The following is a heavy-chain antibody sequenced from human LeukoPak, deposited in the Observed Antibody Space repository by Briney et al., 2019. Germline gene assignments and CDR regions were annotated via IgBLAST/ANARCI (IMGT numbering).Heavy chain of an antibody. CDR2: IDPSDSYT. J-gene: IGHJ5*02. CDR3: AVGELSFDP. CDR1: GYSFSSYW. D-gene: IGHD3-16*02. Sequence: GESLKISCKGSGYSFSSYWITWGGQMAGKGLEWMGRIDPSDSYTNYSPSFQGHVTISADKSISTAYVQWSSLKASDTAMYYCAVGELSFDPWGQGTLVTVSS. V-gene: IGHV5-10-1*01.